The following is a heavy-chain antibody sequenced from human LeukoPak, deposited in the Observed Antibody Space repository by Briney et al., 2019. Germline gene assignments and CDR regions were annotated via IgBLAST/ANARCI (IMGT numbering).Heavy chain of an antibody. Sequence: SETLSLTCTVSSGSISGYYWSWIRQPPGKGLEWVGYISYSGSTNYNPSLKSRVTISVDTSKNQFSLKLSSVTAADTAVYYCARVGRIAARHFDYWGQGTVVTVSS. CDR1: SGSISGYY. V-gene: IGHV4-59*01. CDR2: ISYSGST. J-gene: IGHJ4*02. D-gene: IGHD6-6*01. CDR3: ARVGRIAARHFDY.